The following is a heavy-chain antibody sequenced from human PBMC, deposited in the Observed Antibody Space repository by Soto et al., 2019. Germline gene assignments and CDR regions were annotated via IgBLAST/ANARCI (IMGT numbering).Heavy chain of an antibody. CDR3: ARGKKGYCSSTSCYGAYYFDY. J-gene: IGHJ4*02. D-gene: IGHD2-2*01. CDR1: GGSISSSNW. Sequence: QVQLQESGPGLVKPSGTLSLTCAVSGGSISSSNWWSWVRQPPGKGLEWIGEIYHSGSTNYNPSLKSRVTISVDKSKNQFSLKLSSVTAADTAVYYCARGKKGYCSSTSCYGAYYFDYWGQGTLVTVSS. V-gene: IGHV4-4*02. CDR2: IYHSGST.